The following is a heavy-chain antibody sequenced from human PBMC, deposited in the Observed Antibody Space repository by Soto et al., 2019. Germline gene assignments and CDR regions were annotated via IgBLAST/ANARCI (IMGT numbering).Heavy chain of an antibody. CDR3: AKDIGRWHSSSWYYFDY. J-gene: IGHJ4*02. V-gene: IGHV3-9*01. CDR1: GFTFDDYA. Sequence: EVQLVESGGGLVQPGRSLRLSCAASGFTFDDYAMHWVRQAPGKGLEWVSGISWNSGSIGYADSVKGRFTISRDNAKNSLYLQMNSLRAEDTALYYCAKDIGRWHSSSWYYFDYWGQGTLVTVSS. D-gene: IGHD6-13*01. CDR2: ISWNSGSI.